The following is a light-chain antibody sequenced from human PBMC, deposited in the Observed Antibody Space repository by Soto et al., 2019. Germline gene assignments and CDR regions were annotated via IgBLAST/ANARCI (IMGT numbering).Light chain of an antibody. CDR3: QQSYSNPIT. Sequence: DIQMTQSPSSLSASVVDRVTITGRASQSITNYLNWYQQKPGKAPKLLIYAASSLQSGVPSRFSGSGSGTDFTLTISSLQPEDFATYYCQQSYSNPITFGQGTRLEIK. J-gene: IGKJ5*01. V-gene: IGKV1-39*01. CDR2: AAS. CDR1: QSITNY.